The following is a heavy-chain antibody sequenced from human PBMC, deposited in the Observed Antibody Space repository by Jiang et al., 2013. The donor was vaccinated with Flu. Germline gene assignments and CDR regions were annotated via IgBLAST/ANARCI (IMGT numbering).Heavy chain of an antibody. Sequence: GAEVKKPGSSVKVSCKASGGTFTNYAVTWVRQAPGQGLEWMGGIISMFGTAKYAQKFQGRVTITADESATTAYMELSSLRSEDTAVYYCACHNWNLGELDYWGQGTLVTVSS. J-gene: IGHJ4*02. CDR3: ACHNWNLGELDY. D-gene: IGHD1-20*01. CDR1: GGTFTNYA. CDR2: IISMFGTA. V-gene: IGHV1-69*01.